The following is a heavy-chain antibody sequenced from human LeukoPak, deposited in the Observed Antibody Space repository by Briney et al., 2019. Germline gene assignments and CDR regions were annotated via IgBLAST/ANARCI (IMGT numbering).Heavy chain of an antibody. D-gene: IGHD3-22*01. V-gene: IGHV4-59*01. CDR3: ARGPYDSRGYYPDY. J-gene: IGHJ4*02. CDR1: GGSISSYY. CDR2: IYYSGST. Sequence: SETLSLTCTVSGGSISSYYWSWLRQPPGKGLEGIGYIYYSGSTNYNPSLKSRVTISVDTAKNQFSLKLSSVTAADTAVYYCARGPYDSRGYYPDYWGQGTLVTISS.